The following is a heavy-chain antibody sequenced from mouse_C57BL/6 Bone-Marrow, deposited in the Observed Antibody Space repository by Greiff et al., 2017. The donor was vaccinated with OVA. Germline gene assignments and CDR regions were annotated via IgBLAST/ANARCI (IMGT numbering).Heavy chain of an antibody. CDR1: GYTFTSYW. Sequence: VQLQQPGAELVRPGSSVKLSCKASGYTFTSYWMHWVKQRPIQGLEWIGNIDPSDSETPSNQKLKDKANLTVDKSSKPAYMQLSSLTSEDSAVYYCARTGDYYGSSFPYWGQGTLVTVSA. D-gene: IGHD1-1*01. CDR3: ARTGDYYGSSFPY. J-gene: IGHJ3*01. V-gene: IGHV1-52*01. CDR2: IDPSDSET.